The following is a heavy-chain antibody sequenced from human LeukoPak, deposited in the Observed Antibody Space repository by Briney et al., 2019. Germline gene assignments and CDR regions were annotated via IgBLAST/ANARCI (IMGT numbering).Heavy chain of an antibody. J-gene: IGHJ4*02. CDR3: ARGAAAGIAARRYFDY. Sequence: ASVKVSCKASGYTFTSYDINWVRQATGQGLEWMGWMKPNRGNTGYRQKFQGRVTMTRNTSISTAYVELNSLRSEDTAVYYCARGAAAGIAARRYFDYWGQGTLVTVSS. CDR2: MKPNRGNT. V-gene: IGHV1-8*01. D-gene: IGHD6-6*01. CDR1: GYTFTSYD.